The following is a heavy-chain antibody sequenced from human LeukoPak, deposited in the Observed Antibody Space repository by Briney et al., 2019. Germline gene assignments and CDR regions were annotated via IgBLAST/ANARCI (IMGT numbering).Heavy chain of an antibody. CDR3: ARGYCIGSSCHSSYFDY. V-gene: IGHV3-7*01. Sequence: QPGGSLRLSCAASGFTFSSHWMTWVRQAPGKGLEWVANIKQDGSEKYYVDSVKGRFTISRDNAKDSLYLQMNSLRAEDTAVYYCARGYCIGSSCHSSYFDYWGQGTLVIVSS. CDR1: GFTFSSHW. D-gene: IGHD2-15*01. CDR2: IKQDGSEK. J-gene: IGHJ4*02.